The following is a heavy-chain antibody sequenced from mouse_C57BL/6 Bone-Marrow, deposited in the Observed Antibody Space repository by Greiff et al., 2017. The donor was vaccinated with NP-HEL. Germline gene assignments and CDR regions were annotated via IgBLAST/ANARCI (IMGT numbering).Heavy chain of an antibody. CDR1: GYTFTSYW. Sequence: QVQLKQPGAELVMPGASVKLSCKASGYTFTSYWMPWVKQRPGQGLEWIGEIDPSDSYTNYNQKFKGPSTLTVAKASSTATMQLSSLTSEDSAVYYCAREGEAWFAYGGQGTLVTVSA. J-gene: IGHJ3*01. CDR3: AREGEAWFAY. V-gene: IGHV1-69*01. CDR2: IDPSDSYT.